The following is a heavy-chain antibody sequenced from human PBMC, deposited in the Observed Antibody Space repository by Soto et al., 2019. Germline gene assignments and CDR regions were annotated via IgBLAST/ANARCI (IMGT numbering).Heavy chain of an antibody. CDR2: IIPILGIA. CDR1: GGTFSSYT. J-gene: IGHJ6*02. D-gene: IGHD6-13*01. CDR3: ARDKYPIAAAGTHYYYGMDV. V-gene: IGHV1-69*04. Sequence: SSVKVSCKASGGTFSSYTISWVRQAPGRGLEWMGRIIPILGIANYAQKFQGRVTITADKSTSTAYMELSSLRSEDTAVYYCARDKYPIAAAGTHYYYGMDVWSQGTTVTVSS.